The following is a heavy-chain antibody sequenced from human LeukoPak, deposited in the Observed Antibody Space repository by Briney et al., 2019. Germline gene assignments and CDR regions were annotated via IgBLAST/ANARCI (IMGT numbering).Heavy chain of an antibody. D-gene: IGHD3-22*01. CDR2: ISGSGGST. Sequence: GGSLRLSCAASGFNFNSNAMSWVRQAPGKGLEWVSAISGSGGSTYYADSVKGRFTISRDNSKNTLYLQMNSLRAEDTAVYYCAKEGYDSSGYPYYFDYWGQGTLVTVSS. J-gene: IGHJ4*02. CDR3: AKEGYDSSGYPYYFDY. CDR1: GFNFNSNA. V-gene: IGHV3-23*01.